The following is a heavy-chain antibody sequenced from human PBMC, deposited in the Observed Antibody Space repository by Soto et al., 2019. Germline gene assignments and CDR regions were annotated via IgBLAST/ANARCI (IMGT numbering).Heavy chain of an antibody. V-gene: IGHV3-30-3*01. CDR1: GFTFSSYA. Sequence: GGSLRLSCAASGFTFSSYAMHWVRQAPGKGLEWVAVISYDGSNKYYADSVKGRFTISRDNSKNTLYLQMNSLRAEDTAVYYCARDLNMVRGVPAAFDIWGQGTMVTVSS. CDR2: ISYDGSNK. CDR3: ARDLNMVRGVPAAFDI. J-gene: IGHJ3*02. D-gene: IGHD3-10*01.